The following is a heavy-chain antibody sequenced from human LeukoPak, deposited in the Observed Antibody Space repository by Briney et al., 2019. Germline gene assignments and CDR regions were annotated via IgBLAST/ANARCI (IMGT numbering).Heavy chain of an antibody. CDR1: GFSFTTYT. CDR3: ARDRAYCGGDCYSPDDAFDI. V-gene: IGHV3-48*01. J-gene: IGHJ3*02. Sequence: GGSLRLSCAASGFSFTTYTMNWVRQAPGKGLEWVSYISSTSNTIYYADSVKGRFTISRDNARNSLFLQMNSLRAEDTAVYYCARDRAYCGGDCYSPDDAFDIWGQGTMVTVSS. CDR2: ISSTSNTI. D-gene: IGHD2-21*02.